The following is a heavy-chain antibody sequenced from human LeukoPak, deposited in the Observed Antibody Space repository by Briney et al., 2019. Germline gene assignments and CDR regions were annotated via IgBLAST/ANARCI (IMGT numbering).Heavy chain of an antibody. D-gene: IGHD3-22*01. Sequence: GGSLRLSCAASGFIFSNYGMHWVRQAPGKGLGWGAFIQYNGTDKDYADSVKGRFTISRDNSKHTLYLQMNSLRPEDTAVYYCARDRWYYYDSSDYYHDPFDIWGQGTMVTVSS. V-gene: IGHV3-30*02. CDR3: ARDRWYYYDSSDYYHDPFDI. CDR2: IQYNGTDK. J-gene: IGHJ3*02. CDR1: GFIFSNYG.